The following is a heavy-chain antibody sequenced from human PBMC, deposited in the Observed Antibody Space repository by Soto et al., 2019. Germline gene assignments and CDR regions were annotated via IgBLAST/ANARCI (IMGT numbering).Heavy chain of an antibody. D-gene: IGHD3-10*01. Sequence: ESGGGVVQPGRSLILSCAASGFIFSNYVMYWVRQAPGKGLEWVAFMSYDGTTKSYADSVKGRFTISRDNSQNTLYLQMNSLRPEDTGVYYFAREVLWSRYFDYWGQGTLVTVSS. CDR3: AREVLWSRYFDY. V-gene: IGHV3-30-3*01. CDR1: GFIFSNYV. J-gene: IGHJ4*02. CDR2: MSYDGTTK.